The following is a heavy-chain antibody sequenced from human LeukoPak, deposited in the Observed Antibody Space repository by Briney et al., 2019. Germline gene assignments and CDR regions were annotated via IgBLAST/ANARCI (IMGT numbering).Heavy chain of an antibody. D-gene: IGHD6-13*01. CDR1: GDTVSSNSAA. Sequence: SQTLSLTCAISGDTVSSNSAAWNWIRQSPSRGLEWLGRTYYRSKWYNDYAVSVKSPITINPDTSKSHFSMQLISVTPEATAVYYCARELDLYSSGWYNWFDPWGQGTLVTVSS. J-gene: IGHJ5*02. CDR3: ARELDLYSSGWYNWFDP. V-gene: IGHV6-1*01. CDR2: TYYRSKWYN.